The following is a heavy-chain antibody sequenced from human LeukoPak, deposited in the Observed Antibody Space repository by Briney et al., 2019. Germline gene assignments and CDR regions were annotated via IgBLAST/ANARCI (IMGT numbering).Heavy chain of an antibody. CDR3: AGLAVLLWFGELLPNWFDP. CDR1: GGSISSYY. J-gene: IGHJ5*02. D-gene: IGHD3-10*01. CDR2: IYYSGST. V-gene: IGHV4-59*01. Sequence: SETLSLTCTVSGGSISSYYWSWIRQPPGKGLEWIGYIYYSGSTNYNPSLKSRVTISVDTSKNQFSLKLGSVTAADTAVYYCAGLAVLLWFGELLPNWFDPWGQGTLVTVSS.